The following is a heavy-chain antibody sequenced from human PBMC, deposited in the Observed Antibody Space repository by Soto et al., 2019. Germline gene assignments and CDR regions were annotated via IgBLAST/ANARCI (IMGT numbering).Heavy chain of an antibody. CDR1: AFTFNNFP. CDR3: AREKCSSTSCNHGMDV. Sequence: GGSLRLSCVASAFTFNNFPMHWVRQAPGKGLQWLASITTTSTYKYYADSVKGRFSISRGNAKNSLYLELTNLRSEDTAVYYCAREKCSSTSCNHGMDVWGLGTTVTV. CDR2: ITTTSTYK. D-gene: IGHD2-2*01. V-gene: IGHV3-21*01. J-gene: IGHJ6*02.